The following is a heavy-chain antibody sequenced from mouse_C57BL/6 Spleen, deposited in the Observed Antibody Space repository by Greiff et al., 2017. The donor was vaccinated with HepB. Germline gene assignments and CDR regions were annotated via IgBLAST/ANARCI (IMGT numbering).Heavy chain of an antibody. V-gene: IGHV5-17*01. Sequence: DVKLVESGGGLVKPGGSLKLSCAASGFTFSDYGMHWVRQAPEKGLEWVAYISSGSSTIYYADTVKGRFTISRDNAKNTLFLQMTSLRSEDTAMYYCARDGGLRRYFDVWGTGTTVTVSS. CDR1: GFTFSDYG. D-gene: IGHD2-4*01. J-gene: IGHJ1*03. CDR3: ARDGGLRRYFDV. CDR2: ISSGSSTI.